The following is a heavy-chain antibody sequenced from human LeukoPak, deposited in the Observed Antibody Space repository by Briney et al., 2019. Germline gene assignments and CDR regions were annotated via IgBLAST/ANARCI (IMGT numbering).Heavy chain of an antibody. CDR2: IIPIFGTA. D-gene: IGHD2-15*01. V-gene: IGHV1-69*13. CDR1: GGTFSSYA. CDR3: ATAILYYYYYYGMDV. J-gene: IGHJ6*02. Sequence: PMASVTVSCTASGGTFSSYAISCVRQAPGQRLECVGGIIPIFGTANYAQKFQGRVTITADESTSTAYMELSSLRSEDTAVYYCATAILYYYYYYGMDVWGQGTTVTVSS.